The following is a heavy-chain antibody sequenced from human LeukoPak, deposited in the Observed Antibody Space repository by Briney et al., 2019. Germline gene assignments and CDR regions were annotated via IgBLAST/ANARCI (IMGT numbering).Heavy chain of an antibody. Sequence: SETLSLTCTVSGASMSDYYWSWIRQPPGKGLEWIGYIYYTGSTNYNPSLKSRVTMSVDTSKNQISLKLSSVTAADTAVYYCARGCLDGSGGTYFNWFDPWGQGTLVTVSS. V-gene: IGHV4-59*08. CDR2: IYYTGST. J-gene: IGHJ5*02. CDR1: GASMSDYY. D-gene: IGHD1-26*01. CDR3: ARGCLDGSGGTYFNWFDP.